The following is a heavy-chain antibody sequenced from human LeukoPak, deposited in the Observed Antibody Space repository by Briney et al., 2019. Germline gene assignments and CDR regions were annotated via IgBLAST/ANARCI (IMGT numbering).Heavy chain of an antibody. D-gene: IGHD3-22*01. V-gene: IGHV4-34*01. CDR2: INHSGST. CDR3: ARPRGYYDSSGQGFDY. J-gene: IGHJ4*02. CDR1: GGSFSGYY. Sequence: KTSETLSLTCAVYGGSFSGYYWSWIRQPPGKGLEWIGEINHSGSTNYNPSLKSRVTISVDTSKNQFSPKLSSVTAADTAVYYCARPRGYYDSSGQGFDYWGQGTLVTVSS.